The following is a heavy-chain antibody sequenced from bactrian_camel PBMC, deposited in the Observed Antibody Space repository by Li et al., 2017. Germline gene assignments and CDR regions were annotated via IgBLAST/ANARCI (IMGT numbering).Heavy chain of an antibody. CDR3: ATKWAESRTVVGATWIQMPLVT. CDR1: GYTVSGLY. Sequence: HVQLVESGGNSVQAGGSLRLSCEVSGYTVSGLYMAWFRQAPGKEREGVAAIDRSGSTTYAGSLKGRFTISKDNAENTLYLQMNNLKPEDTAMYYCATKWAESRTVVGATWIQMPLVTGARGPRSPSP. CDR2: IDRSGST. V-gene: IGHV3S55*01. D-gene: IGHD6*01. J-gene: IGHJ6*01.